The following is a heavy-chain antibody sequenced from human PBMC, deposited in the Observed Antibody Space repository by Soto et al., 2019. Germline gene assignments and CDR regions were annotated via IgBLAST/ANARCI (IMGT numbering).Heavy chain of an antibody. V-gene: IGHV4-31*03. CDR1: GGSISSGGYY. Sequence: PSETLSLPCTVSGGSISSGGYYWSWIRQHPGKGLEWIGYIYYSGSTYYNPSLKSRVTISVDTSKNQFSLKLSSVTAADTAVYYCVRDKYYYGSGSHPHYGMDVWGQGTTVTVSS. D-gene: IGHD3-10*01. J-gene: IGHJ6*02. CDR3: VRDKYYYGSGSHPHYGMDV. CDR2: IYYSGST.